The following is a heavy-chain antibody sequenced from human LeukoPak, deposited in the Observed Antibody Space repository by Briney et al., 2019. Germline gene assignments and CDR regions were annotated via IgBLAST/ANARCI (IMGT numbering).Heavy chain of an antibody. Sequence: SETLSPTCTVSGYSISSGYYWGWIRQPPGKGLEWIGSIYHSGSTYYNPSLKSRVTISVDTSKNQFSLKLSSVTAADTAVYYCARVSMTTVTTSTFDIWGQGTMVTVSS. CDR3: ARVSMTTVTTSTFDI. CDR2: IYHSGST. D-gene: IGHD4-17*01. CDR1: GYSISSGYY. V-gene: IGHV4-38-2*02. J-gene: IGHJ3*02.